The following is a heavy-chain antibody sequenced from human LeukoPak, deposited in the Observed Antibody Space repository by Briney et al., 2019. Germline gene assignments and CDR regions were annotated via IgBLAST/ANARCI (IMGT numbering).Heavy chain of an antibody. CDR1: GFTFSSYS. Sequence: GGSLRLSCAASGFTFSSYSMNWVRQAPGKGLEWVSSISSSSSYIYYADSVKGRFTISRDNSKNTQYLQMNSLRTEDTAVYYCAKGVTRFGYGALLDYWGQGTLVTVSS. J-gene: IGHJ4*02. CDR2: ISSSSSYI. CDR3: AKGVTRFGYGALLDY. D-gene: IGHD4/OR15-4a*01. V-gene: IGHV3-21*01.